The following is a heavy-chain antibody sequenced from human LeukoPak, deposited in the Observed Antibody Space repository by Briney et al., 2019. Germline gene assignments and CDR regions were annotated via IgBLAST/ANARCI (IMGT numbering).Heavy chain of an antibody. CDR3: AKAGRGFVRLNNWFDP. CDR2: ISGSGGST. CDR1: GFTFSSEG. J-gene: IGHJ5*02. D-gene: IGHD2-8*01. V-gene: IGHV3-23*01. Sequence: QAGGSLRLSCTASGFTFSSEGMSWVRQAPGKGREGLSAISGSGGSTYYADSVKGRFTISRDRSKNTVYLQMNGLRADDTAVYYCAKAGRGFVRLNNWFDPWGQGTLVTVSS.